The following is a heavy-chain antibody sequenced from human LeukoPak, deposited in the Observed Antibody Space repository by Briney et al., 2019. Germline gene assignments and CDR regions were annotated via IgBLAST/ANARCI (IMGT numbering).Heavy chain of an antibody. D-gene: IGHD2-15*01. CDR2: IYYSGST. Sequence: SETLSLTCTVSGGSISSSSYYWGWNRQPPGKGLAWIGSIYYSGSTYYNPSLKSRVTISVDTSKNQFSLKLSSVTAADTAVYYCAREHCSGGSCYSIYYYYMDVWGKGTRSPSP. CDR1: GGSISSSSYY. J-gene: IGHJ6*03. V-gene: IGHV4-39*07. CDR3: AREHCSGGSCYSIYYYYMDV.